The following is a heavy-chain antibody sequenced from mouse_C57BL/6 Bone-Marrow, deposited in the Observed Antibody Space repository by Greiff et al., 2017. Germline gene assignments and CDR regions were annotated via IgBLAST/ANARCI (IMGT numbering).Heavy chain of an antibody. D-gene: IGHD1-1*01. CDR1: GYTFTSYG. CDR3: TREGYYYSSFAY. Sequence: QVHVKQSGAELARPGASVTLSCKASGYTFTSYGISWVKQRTGQGLEWIGEIYPRSGNTYYNEKFKGKATLTADKSSSTAYMKLRSLTSEDSAVYFCTREGYYYSSFAYWGQGTLVTVSA. J-gene: IGHJ3*01. CDR2: IYPRSGNT. V-gene: IGHV1-81*01.